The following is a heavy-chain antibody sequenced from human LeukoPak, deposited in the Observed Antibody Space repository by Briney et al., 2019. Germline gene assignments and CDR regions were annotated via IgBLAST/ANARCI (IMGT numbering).Heavy chain of an antibody. CDR3: ARNHHSDYGGNSAYYYYYYMDV. Sequence: PLASVKVSCKASGGTFSSYAISWVRQAPGQGLEWMGGIIPIFGTANYAQKFQGRVTITTDESTSTAYMELSSLRSEDTAVYYCARNHHSDYGGNSAYYYYYYMDVWGKGTTVTVSS. CDR1: GGTFSSYA. D-gene: IGHD4-23*01. V-gene: IGHV1-69*05. J-gene: IGHJ6*03. CDR2: IIPIFGTA.